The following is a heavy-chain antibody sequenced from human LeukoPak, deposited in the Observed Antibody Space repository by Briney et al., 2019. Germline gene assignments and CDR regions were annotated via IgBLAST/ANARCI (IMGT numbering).Heavy chain of an antibody. CDR3: ARLPWGNGLDV. J-gene: IGHJ6*04. V-gene: IGHV3-48*03. CDR2: ISSSGSTI. D-gene: IGHD2-8*01. Sequence: PGGSLRLSCAASGFTFSRYEMNWVRQAPGKGLEWVSFISSSGSTIYYADSVKGRFTISRDNAKNSLYLQMNSLRAEDTALYYCARLPWGNGLDVWGKGTTVTVSS. CDR1: GFTFSRYE.